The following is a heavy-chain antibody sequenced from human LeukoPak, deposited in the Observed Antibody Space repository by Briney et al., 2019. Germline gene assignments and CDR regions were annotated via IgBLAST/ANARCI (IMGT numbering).Heavy chain of an antibody. CDR1: GGSISGGGYY. CDR3: ASTIAAAGYNWFDP. Sequence: PSQTLSLTCTVSGGSISGGGYYWSRIRQHPGKGLEWIGYIYYSGSTYYNPSLKSRVTISVDTSKNQFSLKLSSVTAADTAVYYCASTIAAAGYNWFDPWGQGTLVTVSS. V-gene: IGHV4-31*03. CDR2: IYYSGST. D-gene: IGHD6-13*01. J-gene: IGHJ5*02.